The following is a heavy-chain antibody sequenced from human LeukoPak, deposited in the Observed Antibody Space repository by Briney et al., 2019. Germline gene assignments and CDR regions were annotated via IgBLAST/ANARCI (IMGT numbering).Heavy chain of an antibody. D-gene: IGHD6-19*01. V-gene: IGHV6-1*01. CDR3: ARDWPYSSGWYNWFDP. CDR2: TYYRSKWYN. Sequence: SQTLSLTCAISGDIVSSNSAAWNWIRQSPSRGLEWLGRTYYRSKWYNDYAVSVKSRTTINPDTSKNQFSLQLNSVTPEDTAVYYCARDWPYSSGWYNWFDPWGQGTLVTVSS. CDR1: GDIVSSNSAA. J-gene: IGHJ5*02.